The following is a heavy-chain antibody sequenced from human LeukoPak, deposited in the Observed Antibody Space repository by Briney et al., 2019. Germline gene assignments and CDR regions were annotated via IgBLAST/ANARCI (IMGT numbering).Heavy chain of an antibody. Sequence: SETLSLTCTVSGGSISSYYWSWIRQPPGKGLEWIGYIYYSGSTNYNPSLKSRVTISVDTSKNQFSLKLSSVTAADTAVYYCARRSDILTVGGMDVWGQGTTVTVSS. CDR3: ARRSDILTVGGMDV. D-gene: IGHD3-9*01. CDR2: IYYSGST. J-gene: IGHJ6*02. CDR1: GGSISSYY. V-gene: IGHV4-59*08.